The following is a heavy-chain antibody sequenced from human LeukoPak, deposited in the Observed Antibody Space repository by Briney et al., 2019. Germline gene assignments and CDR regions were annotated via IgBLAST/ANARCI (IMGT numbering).Heavy chain of an antibody. CDR1: GFTFSSYV. CDR3: ARGGQSKYDSSGYLNYFDY. D-gene: IGHD3-22*01. Sequence: GGSLRLSCAASGFTFSSYVMYWVRQAPGKGLEYVSSISSNGGSTYYANSVKGRFTISRDNSKNTLYLQMGSLRADDMAVYYCARGGQSKYDSSGYLNYFDYWGQGTLVTVSS. CDR2: ISSNGGST. V-gene: IGHV3-64*01. J-gene: IGHJ4*02.